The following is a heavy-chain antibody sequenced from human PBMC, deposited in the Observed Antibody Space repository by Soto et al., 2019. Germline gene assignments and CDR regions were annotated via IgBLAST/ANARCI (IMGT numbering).Heavy chain of an antibody. CDR2: IFSSGTT. CDR1: GDSISSGNEY. Sequence: SEPLSLTWTVSGDSISSGNEYWTWIRQPPGKGLEWIGYIFSSGTTYYNPSLKSRLTMALEASQNQFSLKVKSMTDADTAVYYCARVPSPFDYYYAMDVWGQGTTVTV. V-gene: IGHV4-30-4*01. CDR3: ARVPSPFDYYYAMDV. J-gene: IGHJ6*02. D-gene: IGHD3-16*01.